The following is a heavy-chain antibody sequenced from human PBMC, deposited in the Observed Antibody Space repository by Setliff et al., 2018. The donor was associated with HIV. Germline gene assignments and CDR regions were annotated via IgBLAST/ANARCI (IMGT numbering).Heavy chain of an antibody. CDR2: INESGSA. CDR1: GESFSGYY. CDR3: ARGIPALGTIYYFDY. V-gene: IGHV4-34*01. Sequence: SETLSLTCAVYGESFSGYYWSWISQPPGKGLDWIGEINESGSANYNPSLKSRVTISVDISKKQFSLKLSSVTAADTAVYYCARGIPALGTIYYFDYWGQGTRVTVSS. J-gene: IGHJ4*02. D-gene: IGHD6-13*01.